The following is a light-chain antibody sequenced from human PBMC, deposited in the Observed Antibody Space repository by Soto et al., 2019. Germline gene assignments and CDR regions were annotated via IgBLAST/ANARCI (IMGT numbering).Light chain of an antibody. V-gene: IGKV1-8*01. CDR1: QGISSY. J-gene: IGKJ1*01. CDR3: QQYYSYPRT. Sequence: AIRMTQSPSSFSASIGDRVTITCRASQGISSYLAWYQQKPGKAPKLLIYAASTLQSGVPSRFSGSGSGTEFTLTISCLQSEDFATYYCQQYYSYPRTFGQGTKVEIK. CDR2: AAS.